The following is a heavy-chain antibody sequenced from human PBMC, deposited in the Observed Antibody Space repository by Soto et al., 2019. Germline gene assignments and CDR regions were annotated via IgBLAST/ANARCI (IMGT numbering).Heavy chain of an antibody. CDR1: GVSIPSCA. Sequence: GGTLRLSCAASGVSIPSCAMSSFLQAPGKRLLECSASVADSAGTHYAQSVQSRFTISRDDSKNTLYLEMNTLRADDTAVYYCAAPRVWVARTRYYAPCGQGAPVTVSS. V-gene: IGHV3-23*01. CDR3: AAPRVWVARTRYYAP. J-gene: IGHJ5*02. CDR2: SVADSAGT. D-gene: IGHD1-26*01.